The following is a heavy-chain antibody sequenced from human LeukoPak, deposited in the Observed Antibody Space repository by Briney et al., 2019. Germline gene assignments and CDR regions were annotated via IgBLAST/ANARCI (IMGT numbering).Heavy chain of an antibody. Sequence: GGSLRLSCAASGFTFSSYGMHWVRQAPGKGLEWVAVISYDGSNKYYADSVKGRFTISRDNSKNTLYLQMNSLRAEDMAVYYCARSALSTIFGVVLRGVDAFDIWGQGTMVTVSS. CDR2: ISYDGSNK. J-gene: IGHJ3*02. CDR1: GFTFSSYG. D-gene: IGHD3-3*01. CDR3: ARSALSTIFGVVLRGVDAFDI. V-gene: IGHV3-30*03.